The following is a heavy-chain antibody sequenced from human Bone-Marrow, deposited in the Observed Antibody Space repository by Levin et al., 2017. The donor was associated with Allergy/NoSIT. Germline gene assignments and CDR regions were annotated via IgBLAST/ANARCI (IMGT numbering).Heavy chain of an antibody. V-gene: IGHV3-23*01. J-gene: IGHJ4*02. Sequence: PAGGSLRLSCAASGFMFTSYAVGWVRQAPGKGLEWVSSISGKGDKTYYADSVRGRFTISRDNSKNTLFLQMSSLRAEDTATYYCTKDRQGVTTDWGQGILVIVSS. CDR3: TKDRQGVTTD. D-gene: IGHD4-17*01. CDR2: ISGKGDKT. CDR1: GFMFTSYA.